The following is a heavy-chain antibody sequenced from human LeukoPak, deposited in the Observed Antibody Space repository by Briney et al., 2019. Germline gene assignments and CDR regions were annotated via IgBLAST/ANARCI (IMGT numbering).Heavy chain of an antibody. CDR1: GFTLSSYS. V-gene: IGHV3-21*01. D-gene: IGHD3-10*01. Sequence: GGSLRLSCAASGFTLSSYSMNWVREAPGKELEWVSSMSGSSAYIYYADSVKGRFTISRDNAKNSLYLQMNSLRAEDTAVYYCASFPPYMVRTDAFDIWGQGTMVTVSS. CDR3: ASFPPYMVRTDAFDI. J-gene: IGHJ3*02. CDR2: MSGSSAYI.